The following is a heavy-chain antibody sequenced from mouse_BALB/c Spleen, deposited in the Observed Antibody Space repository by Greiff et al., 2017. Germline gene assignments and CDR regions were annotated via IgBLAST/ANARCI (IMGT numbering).Heavy chain of an antibody. CDR3: AYGSSYYYAMDY. V-gene: IGHV3-6*02. Sequence: EVKVEESGPGLVKPSQSLSLTCSVTGYSITSGYYWNWIRQFPGNKLEWMGYISYDGSNNYNPSLKNRISITRDTSKNQFFLKLNSVTTEDTATYYCAYGSSYYYAMDYWGQGTSVTVSS. J-gene: IGHJ4*01. CDR2: ISYDGSN. D-gene: IGHD1-1*01. CDR1: GYSITSGYY.